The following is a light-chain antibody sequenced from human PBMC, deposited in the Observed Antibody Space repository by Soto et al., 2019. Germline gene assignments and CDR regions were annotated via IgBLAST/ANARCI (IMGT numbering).Light chain of an antibody. Sequence: VLTHSPATLSLPPGERATLSCRSSQSVGIFLAWYQQTPGQAPRLLIYDASNRAPGIPARFSGGGSGPDFPLTISGLEPEDFGGYYCQPRRNWPVTCGPGTRWISN. J-gene: IGKJ3*01. CDR3: QPRRNWPVT. V-gene: IGKV3-11*01. CDR2: DAS. CDR1: QSVGIF.